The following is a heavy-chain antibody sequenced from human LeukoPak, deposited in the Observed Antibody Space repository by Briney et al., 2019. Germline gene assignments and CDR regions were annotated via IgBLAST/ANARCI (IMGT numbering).Heavy chain of an antibody. D-gene: IGHD2-2*01. CDR1: GGSFSGYY. J-gene: IGHJ2*01. CDR3: ARGGRDSTNWYFDL. V-gene: IGHV4-34*01. Sequence: SETLSLTCAVYGGSFSGYYWSWIRQPPGKGLEWIGSIYYSGSTYHNSSLKSRVTISVDTSKNQFSLKLSSVTAADTAVYYCARGGRDSTNWYFDLWGRGTLVTVSS. CDR2: IYYSGST.